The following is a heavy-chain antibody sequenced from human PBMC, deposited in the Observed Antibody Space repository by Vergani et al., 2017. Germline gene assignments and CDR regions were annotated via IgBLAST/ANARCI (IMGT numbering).Heavy chain of an antibody. D-gene: IGHD3-16*01. Sequence: EVQLVESGGGLVQPGGSLKVSCAASGFTFSGSAMHWVRQASGKGLEWVGRIRNKANNYATAYAASVKGRFTISRDDAKNTTYLQMNSLKTEDTAMYYCTRMGGLGEPFDCWGQGTLVTVSS. CDR3: TRMGGLGEPFDC. V-gene: IGHV3-73*01. CDR2: IRNKANNYAT. J-gene: IGHJ4*02. CDR1: GFTFSGSA.